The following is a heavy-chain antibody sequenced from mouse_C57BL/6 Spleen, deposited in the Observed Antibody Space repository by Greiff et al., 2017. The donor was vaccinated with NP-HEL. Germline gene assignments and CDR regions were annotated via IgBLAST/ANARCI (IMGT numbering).Heavy chain of an antibody. CDR3: ARHDGYYEDAMDY. CDR2: ISSGGSYT. J-gene: IGHJ4*01. V-gene: IGHV5-6*01. Sequence: EVHLVESGGDLVKPGGSLKLSCAASGFTFSSYGMSWVRQTPDKRLEWVATISSGGSYTYYLDSVKGRFTISRDNAKNTLYLQMSSLKSEDTAMYYCARHDGYYEDAMDYWGQGTSVTVSS. D-gene: IGHD2-3*01. CDR1: GFTFSSYG.